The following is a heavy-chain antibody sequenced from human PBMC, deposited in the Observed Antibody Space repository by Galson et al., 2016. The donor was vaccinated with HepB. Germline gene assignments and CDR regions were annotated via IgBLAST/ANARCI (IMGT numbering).Heavy chain of an antibody. D-gene: IGHD1-1*01. Sequence: SVKVSCKASGYTFSSYAMHWVRQAPGQTLEWMGWINAGNGNTKYSQKFQGRVTITRDTSAKTAYMELSSLRVDDTSVYFCAGGLGTMPLADFWGQGTLVIVSS. J-gene: IGHJ4*02. CDR2: INAGNGNT. V-gene: IGHV1-3*01. CDR1: GYTFSSYA. CDR3: AGGLGTMPLADF.